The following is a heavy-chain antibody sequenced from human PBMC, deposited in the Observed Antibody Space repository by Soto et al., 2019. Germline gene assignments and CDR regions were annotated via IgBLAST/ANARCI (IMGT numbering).Heavy chain of an antibody. CDR3: ASLRISYAVDV. V-gene: IGHV3-7*05. Sequence: EVQLVESGGGLVQPGGSLRLSCGVSGFTFGDYWMTWVRQAPGKGLEWVANMNQDGNERFYVDSVKGRFTISRDNATNSLYLQMNSLRSEDTAVYYCASLRISYAVDVWGQGTTVTVSS. CDR1: GFTFGDYW. J-gene: IGHJ6*02. D-gene: IGHD3-10*01. CDR2: MNQDGNER.